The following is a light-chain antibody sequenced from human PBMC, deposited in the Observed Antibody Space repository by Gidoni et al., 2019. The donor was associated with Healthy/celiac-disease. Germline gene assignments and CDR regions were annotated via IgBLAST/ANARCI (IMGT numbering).Light chain of an antibody. J-gene: IGKJ3*01. V-gene: IGKV3-15*01. CDR3: QQYNNWPPLFT. CDR1: QSVSSN. Sequence: DIVMTQSPATLSVSPGERATLTCRASQSVSSNLAWYQQKPGQAPRLLSYGASTRATGIPARFSGSGSGTEFTLTISSLQSEDFAVYYCQQYNNWPPLFTFGPGTKVDIK. CDR2: GAS.